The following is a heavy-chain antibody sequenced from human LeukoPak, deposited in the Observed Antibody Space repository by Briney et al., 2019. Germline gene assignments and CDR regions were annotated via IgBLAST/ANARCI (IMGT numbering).Heavy chain of an antibody. CDR3: AKVGYDFWSGYYNY. D-gene: IGHD3-3*01. CDR2: ISYSGGGT. V-gene: IGHV3-23*01. CDR1: GFTFSGYA. Sequence: GGSLRLSCAASGFTFSGYAMSWVRQAPGKGLEWVSTISYSGGGTYYADSVKGRFTISRDNSKNTLYLQMNSLRAEDTAVYYCAKVGYDFWSGYYNYWGQGTLVTVSS. J-gene: IGHJ4*02.